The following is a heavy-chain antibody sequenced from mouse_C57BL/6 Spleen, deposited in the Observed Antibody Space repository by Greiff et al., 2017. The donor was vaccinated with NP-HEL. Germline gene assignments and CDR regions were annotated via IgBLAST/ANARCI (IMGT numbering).Heavy chain of an antibody. Sequence: EVQLQQSGAELVRPGASVKLSCTASGFNIKDYYMHWVKQRPEQGLEWIGRIDPEDGDTEYAPKFQGKATMTADTSSNTAYLQLSSLTSEDTAVYYCTAYDGYLYYFDYWGQGTTLTVSS. J-gene: IGHJ2*01. V-gene: IGHV14-1*01. D-gene: IGHD2-3*01. CDR2: IDPEDGDT. CDR3: TAYDGYLYYFDY. CDR1: GFNIKDYY.